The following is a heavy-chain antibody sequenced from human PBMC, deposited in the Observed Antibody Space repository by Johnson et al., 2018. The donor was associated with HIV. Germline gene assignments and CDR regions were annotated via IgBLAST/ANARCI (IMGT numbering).Heavy chain of an antibody. CDR1: EFTFGNYW. V-gene: IGHV3-7*01. CDR3: ARERGYSSVLWKLSEDAFDI. D-gene: IGHD6-19*01. CDR2: INQDGSEK. Sequence: MLLVESGGGLVQPGGSLRLSCAASEFTFGNYWISWLRQAPGKGLEWVANINQDGSEKLYVDSMKGRFTISRDNAKNSLYLQINSLRAEDTAVYYCARERGYSSVLWKLSEDAFDIWGQGTMVTVSS. J-gene: IGHJ3*02.